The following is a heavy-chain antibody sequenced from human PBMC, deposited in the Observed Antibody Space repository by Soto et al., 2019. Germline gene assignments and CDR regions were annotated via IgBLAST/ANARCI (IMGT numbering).Heavy chain of an antibody. J-gene: IGHJ6*02. CDR3: ARDLIVVRGVYGMDV. V-gene: IGHV4-30-4*01. CDR2: IYYSGST. Sequence: NPSETLSLTCTVSGGSISSGDYYWSWIRQPPGKGLEWIGYIYYSGSTYYNPSLKSRVTISVDTSKNQFSLKLSSVTAADTAVYYCARDLIVVRGVYGMDVWGQGTTVTVSS. CDR1: GGSISSGDYY. D-gene: IGHD3-10*01.